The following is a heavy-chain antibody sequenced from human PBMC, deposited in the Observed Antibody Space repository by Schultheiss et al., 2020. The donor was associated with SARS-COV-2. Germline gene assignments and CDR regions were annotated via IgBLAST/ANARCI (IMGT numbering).Heavy chain of an antibody. CDR3: DSTPNYYDSSGYVDV. D-gene: IGHD3-22*01. J-gene: IGHJ6*04. CDR1: GGSISSGGYS. V-gene: IGHV4-30-2*01. CDR2: IYHSGST. Sequence: SETLSLTCAVSGGSISSGGYSWSWIRQPPGKGLEWIGYIYHSGSTYYNPSLKSRVTISVDRSKNQFSLKLSSVTAADTAVYYCDSTPNYYDSSGYVDVWGKVTTVTVSS.